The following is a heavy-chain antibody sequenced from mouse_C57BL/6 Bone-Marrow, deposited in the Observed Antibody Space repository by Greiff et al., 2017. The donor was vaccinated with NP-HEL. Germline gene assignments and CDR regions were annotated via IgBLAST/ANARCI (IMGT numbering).Heavy chain of an antibody. J-gene: IGHJ4*01. D-gene: IGHD3-2*02. CDR2: IYPRSGNT. CDR3: EALYAMDY. CDR1: GYTFTSYG. V-gene: IGHV1-81*01. Sequence: QVQLKESGAELARPGASVKLSCKASGYTFTSYGISWVKQRTGQGLEWIGEIYPRSGNTYYNEKFKGKATLTADKSSSTAYMELRSLTSEDSAVYFCEALYAMDYWGQGTSVTVSS.